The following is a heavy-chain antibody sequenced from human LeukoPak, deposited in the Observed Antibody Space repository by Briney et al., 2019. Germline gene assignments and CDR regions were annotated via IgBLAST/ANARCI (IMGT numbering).Heavy chain of an antibody. V-gene: IGHV6-1*01. D-gene: IGHD2-15*01. J-gene: IGHJ4*02. CDR1: GDSVSSNSAA. CDR3: ARDVVGYCSGGSCYHFDY. Sequence: SQTLSLTCAISGDSVSSNSAACNWIRQSPSRGLEWLGRTYYRSKWYNDYAVSVKSRITINPDTSKNQFSLQLNSVTPEDTAVYYCARDVVGYCSGGSCYHFDYWGQGTLVTVSS. CDR2: TYYRSKWYN.